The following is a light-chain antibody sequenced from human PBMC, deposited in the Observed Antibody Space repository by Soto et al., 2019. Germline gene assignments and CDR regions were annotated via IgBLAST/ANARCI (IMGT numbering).Light chain of an antibody. Sequence: EIVLTQSPGTLSLSPGERATLSCRASQSVSSSFLAWYQQKPGQAPRLLIYGASSRPTGIPDSFSGSGSGTDFPLTISRLEPEDFAVYYCQQYDNSPLTVGGGTKVEIK. CDR3: QQYDNSPLT. CDR1: QSVSSSF. V-gene: IGKV3-20*01. J-gene: IGKJ4*01. CDR2: GAS.